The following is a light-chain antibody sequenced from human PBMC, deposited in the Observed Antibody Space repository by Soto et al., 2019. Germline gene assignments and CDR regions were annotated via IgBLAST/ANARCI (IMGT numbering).Light chain of an antibody. CDR2: GAS. CDR3: KKSYTTPIT. CDR1: QTITTY. V-gene: IGKV1-39*01. J-gene: IGKJ5*01. Sequence: DIQLTQSPTSMSASVGDRVTLPCRASQTITTYLSWFQQKPGKATKLLVYGASSLQSGVPSRFSGSGSGTEFTLTISSLQSEEFATYYCKKSYTTPITFGQGTRLEIK.